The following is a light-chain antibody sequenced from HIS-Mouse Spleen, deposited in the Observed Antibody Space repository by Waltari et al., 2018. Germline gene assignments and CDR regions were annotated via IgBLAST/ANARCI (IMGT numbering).Light chain of an antibody. Sequence: SYELTQPPSESVSPGQTARITCSGDALPNKDAYWYHQKSAQAPVLVIYEDSKRPSGIPERFSGSSSGTMATLTISGAQVEDEADYYCYSTDSSGNHRVFGGGTKLTVL. J-gene: IGLJ2*01. CDR2: EDS. CDR3: YSTDSSGNHRV. V-gene: IGLV3-10*01. CDR1: ALPNKD.